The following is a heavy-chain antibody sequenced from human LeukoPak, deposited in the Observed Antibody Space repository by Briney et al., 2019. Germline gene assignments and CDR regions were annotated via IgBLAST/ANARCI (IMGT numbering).Heavy chain of an antibody. D-gene: IGHD2-21*02. CDR2: IHYSGAT. Sequence: SETLSLTCSVSGVSVNSRYWSWVRQPPEKGLEWIGYIHYSGATNYNPFLKSRVSISIDTPRNQFSLSLSSVTAADTAIYYCAREDPLTAHFDYWGQGTLVTVSS. V-gene: IGHV4-59*02. J-gene: IGHJ4*02. CDR3: AREDPLTAHFDY. CDR1: GVSVNSRY.